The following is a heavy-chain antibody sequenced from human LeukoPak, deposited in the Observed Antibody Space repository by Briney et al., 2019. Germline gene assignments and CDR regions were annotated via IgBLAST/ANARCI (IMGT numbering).Heavy chain of an antibody. Sequence: PGGSLRLSCVASGFTFSDYYMSWIRQAPGKGLEWVSGISWNSGHIGHADSVKGRFTISRDNAKNSLYLQMSSVRAEDTALYYCAKDTFGGLYAFDIWGQGTLVTVSS. V-gene: IGHV3-9*01. D-gene: IGHD2-15*01. CDR1: GFTFSDYY. CDR3: AKDTFGGLYAFDI. CDR2: ISWNSGHI. J-gene: IGHJ3*02.